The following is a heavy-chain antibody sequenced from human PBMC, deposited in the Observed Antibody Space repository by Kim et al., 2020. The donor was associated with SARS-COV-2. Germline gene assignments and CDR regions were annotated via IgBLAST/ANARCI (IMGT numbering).Heavy chain of an antibody. CDR1: GFTFSSYG. CDR3: AKDSSLVLVIHHSFDY. D-gene: IGHD3-22*01. J-gene: IGHJ4*02. V-gene: IGHV3-30*18. Sequence: GGSLRLSCAASGFTFSSYGMHWVRQAPGKGLEWVAAISYDGSKKYYVDSVKGRFTISRDNSKNTLSLQMNSLRAEDTAVYYCAKDSSLVLVIHHSFDYWGQGTLVTVSS. CDR2: ISYDGSKK.